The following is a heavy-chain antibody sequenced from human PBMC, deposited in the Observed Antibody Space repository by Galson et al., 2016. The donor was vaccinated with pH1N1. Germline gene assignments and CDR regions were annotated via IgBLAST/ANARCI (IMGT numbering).Heavy chain of an antibody. V-gene: IGHV3-21*01. CDR1: GFTFSSYP. J-gene: IGHJ4*02. CDR3: AREDSSGYGYFDY. CDR2: ISRNSGSI. Sequence: SLRFSCAASGFTFSSYPMNWVRQAPGKGLEWVASISRNSGSIYYRDTVKGRFTISRDNAKNSLFLQMNTLRAEDTAVYFRAREDSSGYGYFDYWGQGTLVTVSS. D-gene: IGHD3-22*01.